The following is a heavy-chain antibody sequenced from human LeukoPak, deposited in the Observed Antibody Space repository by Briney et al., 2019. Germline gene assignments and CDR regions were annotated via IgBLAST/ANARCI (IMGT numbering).Heavy chain of an antibody. Sequence: PGGSLRLSCAASGFTFSSYAMSWVRQAPGKGLEWVSAISGSGGSTYYADSVKGRFTISRDNSKNTLYLQMNSLSADDTAVYYCAKDPHLIAAAGRVAWGQGTLVTVSS. V-gene: IGHV3-23*01. CDR2: ISGSGGST. CDR3: AKDPHLIAAAGRVA. J-gene: IGHJ4*02. D-gene: IGHD6-13*01. CDR1: GFTFSSYA.